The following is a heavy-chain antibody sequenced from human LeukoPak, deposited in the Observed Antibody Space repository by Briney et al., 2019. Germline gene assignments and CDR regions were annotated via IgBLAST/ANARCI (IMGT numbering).Heavy chain of an antibody. J-gene: IGHJ4*02. V-gene: IGHV4-34*01. D-gene: IGHD1-26*01. Sequence: SETLSLTCAVYGVSFSGYYWSWIRQPPGKGLEWIGEINHSGSTNYNPSLKSRVTISVDTSKNQFSLKLSSVTAADTAVYYCARKLRRSGSYSPFDYWGQGTLVTVSS. CDR2: INHSGST. CDR3: ARKLRRSGSYSPFDY. CDR1: GVSFSGYY.